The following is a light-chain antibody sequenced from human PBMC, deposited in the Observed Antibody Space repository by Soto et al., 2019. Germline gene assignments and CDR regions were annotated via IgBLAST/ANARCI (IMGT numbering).Light chain of an antibody. CDR3: QQHNNWPFT. V-gene: IGKV3-15*01. J-gene: IGKJ2*01. Sequence: EIVMTQSPATLSVSPGERATLSCRASQSVSRNLAWYQQRPGQAPRLLIYGASTRATGIPARLSGSGSGTEFTLTISSLQSEDFAVYYCQQHNNWPFTFGQGTKLEIK. CDR2: GAS. CDR1: QSVSRN.